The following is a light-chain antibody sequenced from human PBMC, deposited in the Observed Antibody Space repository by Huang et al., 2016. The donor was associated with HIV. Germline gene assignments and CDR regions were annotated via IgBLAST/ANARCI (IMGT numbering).Light chain of an antibody. CDR2: KAA. V-gene: IGKV1-5*03. Sequence: DIQMTQFPSSLSASVGDRVTISCRASQNINRWLAWYQQKPGKAPKVLIYKAASLERGVPSRCSGSGSGTEFTLTISSLQPDDSATYYCQQYNNYSRTFGQGTKLEIK. CDR1: QNINRW. J-gene: IGKJ2*01. CDR3: QQYNNYSRT.